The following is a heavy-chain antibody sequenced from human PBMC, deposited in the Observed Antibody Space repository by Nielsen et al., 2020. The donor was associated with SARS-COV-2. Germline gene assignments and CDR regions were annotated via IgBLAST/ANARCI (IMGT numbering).Heavy chain of an antibody. CDR3: ARYYVSGMYGMDV. V-gene: IGHV4-39*07. D-gene: IGHD3-10*01. Sequence: SETLSLTCTVSGGSISSSSYYWGWIRQPPGKGLEWIGSIYYSGSTYYNPSLKSRVSISVDTSKNQFSLNLSSVTAADTAMYYCARYYVSGMYGMDVWGPGTTVTVSS. CDR2: IYYSGST. CDR1: GGSISSSSYY. J-gene: IGHJ6*02.